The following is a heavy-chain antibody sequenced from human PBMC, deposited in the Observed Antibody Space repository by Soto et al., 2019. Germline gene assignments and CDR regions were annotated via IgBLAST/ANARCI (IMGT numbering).Heavy chain of an antibody. Sequence: PGESLKISCKGSGYGFTSYWIGWVRQMPGKGLEWMGIIYPGDSDTRYSPSFQGQVTISADKSISTAYLQWSSLRAEDTAVYYCARDRGAARPYYYDAMDVWGQGTTVTVSS. V-gene: IGHV5-51*01. D-gene: IGHD6-6*01. CDR3: ARDRGAARPYYYDAMDV. CDR1: GYGFTSYW. CDR2: IYPGDSDT. J-gene: IGHJ6*02.